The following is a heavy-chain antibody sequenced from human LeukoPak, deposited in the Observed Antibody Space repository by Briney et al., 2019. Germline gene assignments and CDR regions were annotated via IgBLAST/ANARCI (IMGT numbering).Heavy chain of an antibody. Sequence: ASVKVSCKSSGYTFTGYYMHWVRQAPGQGLEWMGWISAYNGNTNYAQKLQGRVTMTTDTSTSTAYMELRSLRSDDTAVYYCARGPPEYSSSSAFDYWGQGTLVTVSS. CDR1: GYTFTGYY. J-gene: IGHJ4*02. CDR2: ISAYNGNT. V-gene: IGHV1-18*04. CDR3: ARGPPEYSSSSAFDY. D-gene: IGHD6-6*01.